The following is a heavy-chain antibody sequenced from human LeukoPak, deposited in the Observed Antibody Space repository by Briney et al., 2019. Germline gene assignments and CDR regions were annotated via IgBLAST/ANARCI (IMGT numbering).Heavy chain of an antibody. CDR1: GFTVASNH. Sequence: PGRSLRLSCPASGFTVASNHTSWVRQAPGKGREWVSVIYSGGSTSYTGSVKGRFTISRDNSKNTLYLQMNRLRAEDTAVYYCGALYDSGGYYDYWGQGTLVTVSS. CDR2: IYSGGST. CDR3: GALYDSGGYYDY. J-gene: IGHJ4*02. D-gene: IGHD3-22*01. V-gene: IGHV3-53*01.